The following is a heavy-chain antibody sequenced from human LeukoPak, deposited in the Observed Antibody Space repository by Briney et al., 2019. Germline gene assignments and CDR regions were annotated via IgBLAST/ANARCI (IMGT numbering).Heavy chain of an antibody. CDR1: GYTFTSYG. Sequence: GASVKVSCKASGYTFTSYGISWVRQAPGQGLEWMGWINAGNGNATYTQKFQDRVTFTRDTSASTAYMDLSSLRSEDTAVYYCARVSSGWHGYLDYWGQGTPVTVSS. J-gene: IGHJ4*02. CDR2: INAGNGNA. CDR3: ARVSSGWHGYLDY. V-gene: IGHV1-18*01. D-gene: IGHD6-25*01.